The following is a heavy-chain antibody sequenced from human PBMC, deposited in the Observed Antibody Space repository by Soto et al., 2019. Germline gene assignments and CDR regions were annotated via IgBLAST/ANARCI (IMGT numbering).Heavy chain of an antibody. CDR3: ARGSLEWLLTDY. Sequence: ASVKVSCKASGYTFTSYGISGVRQAPGQGLEWMGWISAYNGNTNYAQKLQGRVTMTTDTSTSTAYMELRSLISDDTAVCDCARGSLEWLLTDYWGHGTLVTVSS. J-gene: IGHJ4*01. CDR2: ISAYNGNT. CDR1: GYTFTSYG. V-gene: IGHV1-18*04. D-gene: IGHD3-3*01.